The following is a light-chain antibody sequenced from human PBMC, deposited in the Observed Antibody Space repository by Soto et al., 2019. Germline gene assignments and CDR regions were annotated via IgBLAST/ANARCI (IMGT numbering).Light chain of an antibody. J-gene: IGLJ2*01. V-gene: IGLV1-44*01. CDR1: NSNIGRND. CDR3: AAWDDTLRARV. Sequence: QPVLAQPPSASGTPGQRVTISCSGSNSNIGRNDVTWYQQVPGTAPQCLIYSNDQRPSGVPDRISGSRSGISASLAISGLQSGDEAEYYCAAWDDTLRARVFGGGTKLTVL. CDR2: SND.